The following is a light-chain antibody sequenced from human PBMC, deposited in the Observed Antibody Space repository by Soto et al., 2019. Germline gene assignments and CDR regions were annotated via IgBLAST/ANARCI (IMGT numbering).Light chain of an antibody. Sequence: EIVMTQSPATLSVSPGERATLSCRASQSVSSNLAWYQQKPGQAPRLLIYGASTRATGIPARFSGSGYGTEFTLTISSLQSEDFAVYYCQQYNNWPPATFG. CDR1: QSVSSN. CDR2: GAS. CDR3: QQYNNWPPAT. J-gene: IGKJ1*01. V-gene: IGKV3-15*01.